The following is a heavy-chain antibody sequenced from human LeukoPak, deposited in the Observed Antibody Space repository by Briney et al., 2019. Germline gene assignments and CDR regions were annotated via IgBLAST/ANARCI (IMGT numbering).Heavy chain of an antibody. V-gene: IGHV1-2*02. CDR2: INPKSGVT. Sequence: ASVKVSCKASAYTLSGYYMHWVRRPLGQGLEWMGWINPKSGVTNYAQKFQGRVTMTWDTSINTTFMELSRLRSDDTAVYYCARRIAVAGSPVYYFDYWGQGTLVTVSS. CDR3: ARRIAVAGSPVYYFDY. J-gene: IGHJ4*02. D-gene: IGHD6-19*01. CDR1: AYTLSGYY.